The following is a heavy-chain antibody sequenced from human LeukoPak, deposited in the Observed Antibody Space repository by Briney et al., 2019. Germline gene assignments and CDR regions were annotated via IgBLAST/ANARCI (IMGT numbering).Heavy chain of an antibody. Sequence: ASVKVSCKASGYTFTGYYMHWVRQAPGQGLEWMGWINPNSGGTNYAQKFQGRVTMTRDTSISTAYMELSRLRSDDTAVYYCARATPTVTTHYYYYYYMDVWGKGTTVTISS. D-gene: IGHD4-17*01. V-gene: IGHV1-2*02. CDR1: GYTFTGYY. CDR2: INPNSGGT. CDR3: ARATPTVTTHYYYYYYMDV. J-gene: IGHJ6*03.